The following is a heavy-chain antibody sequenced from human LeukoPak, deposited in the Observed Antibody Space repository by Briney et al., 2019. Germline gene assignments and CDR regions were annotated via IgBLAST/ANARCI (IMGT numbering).Heavy chain of an antibody. V-gene: IGHV4-34*01. CDR2: INHSGST. J-gene: IGHJ3*02. CDR1: GVSFSGYY. D-gene: IGHD3-22*01. Sequence: SETLSLTCAVYGVSFSGYYWSWIRQPPGKGLEWIGEINHSGSTNYNPSLKSRVTISVDTSKNQFSLKLSSVTAADTAVYYCARLNPRHSYYYDSSGYYKGAFDIWGQGTMVTVSS. CDR3: ARLNPRHSYYYDSSGYYKGAFDI.